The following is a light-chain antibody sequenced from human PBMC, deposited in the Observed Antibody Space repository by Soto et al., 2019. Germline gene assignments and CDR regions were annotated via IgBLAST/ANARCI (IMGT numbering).Light chain of an antibody. V-gene: IGKV3-20*01. CDR2: EAS. CDR3: QKYTP. J-gene: IGKJ1*01. CDR1: QSVSSGS. Sequence: LRQPACTLSVPPGYRSTLSCMASQSVSSGSLAWYHQNPGQAPRLLIYEASSRATGIPDRFSGSGSGTDFTLTIRRLEPEYFDVYSYQKYTPFGQGIKVDIK.